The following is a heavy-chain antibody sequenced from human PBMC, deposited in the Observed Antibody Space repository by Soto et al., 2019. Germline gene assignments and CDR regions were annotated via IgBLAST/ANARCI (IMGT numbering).Heavy chain of an antibody. CDR3: ARRALPQCINGVCYKDGFWDY. D-gene: IGHD2-8*01. CDR2: IYYSGTT. CDR1: GGSVSSGGYY. Sequence: SETLSLTCTVSGGSVSSGGYYWSWIRQHPGTGLGWIGYIYYSGTTYFNPSLKSRASISLDTSKNEFSLKLTSVTAADTAVYYCARRALPQCINGVCYKDGFWDYWGQGALVTVSS. V-gene: IGHV4-31*03. J-gene: IGHJ4*02.